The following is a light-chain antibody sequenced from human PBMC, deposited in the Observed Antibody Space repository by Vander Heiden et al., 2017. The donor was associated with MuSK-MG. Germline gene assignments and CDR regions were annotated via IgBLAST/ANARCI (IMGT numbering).Light chain of an antibody. Sequence: DLQMTQSPTSLSASVGDRVTITCRASQSISSYLNWYQQKPGKAPKLLIYAASNLQSGVPSRFSGSGSGTDFTLTISRLQPEDFATYYCQQSDSTLWTFGQGTKLEIK. CDR1: QSISSY. V-gene: IGKV1-39*01. CDR2: AAS. CDR3: QQSDSTLWT. J-gene: IGKJ2*02.